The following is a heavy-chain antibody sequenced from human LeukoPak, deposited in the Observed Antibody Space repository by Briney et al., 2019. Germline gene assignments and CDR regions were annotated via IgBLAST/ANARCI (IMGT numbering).Heavy chain of an antibody. CDR2: ISSSGSTI. J-gene: IGHJ4*02. CDR3: AKGFGGYCSSTSCQGYFDY. CDR1: GFTFSDYY. Sequence: PGGSLRLSCAASGFTFSDYYMSWIRQAPGKGLEWVSYISSSGSTIYYADSVKGRFTISRGNAKNSLYLQMNSLRAEDTALYYCAKGFGGYCSSTSCQGYFDYWGQGTLVTVSS. V-gene: IGHV3-11*01. D-gene: IGHD2-2*01.